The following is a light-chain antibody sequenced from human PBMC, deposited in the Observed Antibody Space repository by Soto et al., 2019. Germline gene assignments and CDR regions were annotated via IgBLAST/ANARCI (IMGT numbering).Light chain of an antibody. Sequence: QSVLTQPPSVSADPGQKVIISCTWSTSNIGAGYYVHWYQQLPGTAPKLPIYSNSNRPSGVPDRVSGSKSDTSASLAITGLQFEDEADYYGPSYDSSLSAAVFGVRKELTDL. CDR1: TSNIGAGYY. CDR3: PSYDSSLSAAV. J-gene: IGLJ3*02. CDR2: SNS. V-gene: IGLV1-40*01.